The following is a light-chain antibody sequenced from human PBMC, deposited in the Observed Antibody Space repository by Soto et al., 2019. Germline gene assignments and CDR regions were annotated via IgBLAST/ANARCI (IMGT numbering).Light chain of an antibody. V-gene: IGLV2-8*01. Sequence: QSVLTQPPSASGSPGQSVTISCTGTSSDVGGYNYVSWYQQHPGKAPKLMIYEVSKRPSGVPDRFSGSKSGNTASLTVSGLQAEDEADYYCSSYAGSNNPFVFGTGTKLPS. CDR3: SSYAGSNNPFV. CDR2: EVS. CDR1: SSDVGGYNY. J-gene: IGLJ1*01.